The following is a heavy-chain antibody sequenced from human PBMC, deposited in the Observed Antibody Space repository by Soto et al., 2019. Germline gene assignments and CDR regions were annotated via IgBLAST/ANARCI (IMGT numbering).Heavy chain of an antibody. J-gene: IGHJ4*02. D-gene: IGHD3-9*01. Sequence: GGSRRLSCAASGFTFSSYEMNWVRQAPGKGLDWVSYISSSGTTIYYADSVKGRFTISRDNAKESLYLQMNSLRAEDTAVYYCARVPWRYCYWLVPDWGQVTRVNVSS. V-gene: IGHV3-48*03. CDR1: GFTFSSYE. CDR2: ISSSGTTI. CDR3: ARVPWRYCYWLVPD.